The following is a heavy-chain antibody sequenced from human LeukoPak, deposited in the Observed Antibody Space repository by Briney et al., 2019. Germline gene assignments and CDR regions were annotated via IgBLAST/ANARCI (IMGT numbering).Heavy chain of an antibody. Sequence: PGGSLRLSCAASGFTFNTYAMHWVRQAPGKGLEWVAVVSHDENNKYYADSVKGRFTISRDNAKNSLYLQMNSLRAEDTAVYYCARSTGSSWYYFDYWGQGTLVTVSS. D-gene: IGHD6-13*01. J-gene: IGHJ4*02. CDR3: ARSTGSSWYYFDY. CDR1: GFTFNTYA. V-gene: IGHV3-30-3*01. CDR2: VSHDENNK.